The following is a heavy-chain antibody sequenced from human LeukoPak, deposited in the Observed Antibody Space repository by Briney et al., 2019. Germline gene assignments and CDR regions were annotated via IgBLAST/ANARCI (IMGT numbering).Heavy chain of an antibody. V-gene: IGHV1-46*01. D-gene: IGHD2-21*02. CDR3: ERARGRYCADSCYPFDY. Sequence: AAAGTVCFKASGYAFTIYFIHWMRQAPGQGQERMGIISPGDGSRTKSYNFRGRGTMTRDTATSSVYMELSNQGPQDAAVDDCERARGRYCADSCYPFDYWGQGSLVTVSS. CDR2: ISPGDGSR. CDR1: GYAFTIYF. J-gene: IGHJ4*02.